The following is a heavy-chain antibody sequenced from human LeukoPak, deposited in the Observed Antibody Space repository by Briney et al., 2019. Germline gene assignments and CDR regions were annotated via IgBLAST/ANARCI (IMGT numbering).Heavy chain of an antibody. D-gene: IGHD6-19*01. CDR3: ARRGSAVAAFYYYYYMDV. J-gene: IGHJ6*03. Sequence: ASVKVSCKASGYTFTSYDINWVRQATGQGLEWMGWMNPNSGNTGYAQKFQGRVTMTRNTSISTAYMELSSLRSEGTTVYYCARRGSAVAAFYYYYYMDVWGKGTTVTVSS. CDR2: MNPNSGNT. V-gene: IGHV1-8*01. CDR1: GYTFTSYD.